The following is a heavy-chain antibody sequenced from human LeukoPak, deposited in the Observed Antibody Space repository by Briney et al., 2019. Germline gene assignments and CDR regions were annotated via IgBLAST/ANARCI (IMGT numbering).Heavy chain of an antibody. Sequence: PGGSLRLSCAASGFTFSTYAMHWVRQAPGKGLEWVAVISYDGRNKYYADSVKGRFTISRDNSKNTLYLQMNSLRAEDTAVYYCARDRSSCGYRHFDYWGQGTLVTVSS. J-gene: IGHJ4*02. CDR2: ISYDGRNK. CDR3: ARDRSSCGYRHFDY. D-gene: IGHD5-18*01. CDR1: GFTFSTYA. V-gene: IGHV3-30*04.